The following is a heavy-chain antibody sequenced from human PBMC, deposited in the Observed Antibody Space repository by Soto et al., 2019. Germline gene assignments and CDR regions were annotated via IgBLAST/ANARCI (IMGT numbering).Heavy chain of an antibody. D-gene: IGHD2-2*01. CDR3: AREVVGNTWPRIFDS. V-gene: IGHV4-4*08. Sequence: QEQLRESGTGLVKPSETLSLTCSISDDSIGPYYWTWIRQTQRKELQWIGYVYTSGGDKYNSSLNSRVTISLDASNSQFSLTMSSVTAADKGVYYCAREVVGNTWPRIFDSWGRGTLVVVSS. CDR2: VYTSGGD. J-gene: IGHJ4*02. CDR1: DDSIGPYY.